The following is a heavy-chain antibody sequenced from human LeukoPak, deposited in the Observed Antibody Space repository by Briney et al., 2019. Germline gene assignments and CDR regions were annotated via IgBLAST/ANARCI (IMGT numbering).Heavy chain of an antibody. CDR3: ARDLSRGEWTLEFVY. CDR2: ISGHTGNT. CDR1: GYTFSTYG. D-gene: IGHD1-1*01. J-gene: IGHJ4*02. Sequence: GASVKVSCTTSGYTFSTYGVTWVRQAPGQGFQWMGWISGHTGNTKYAENFQGRISLTTDTSATTAYMELRSLTSDDTAVYYCARDLSRGEWTLEFVYWGQGSLVTVAS. V-gene: IGHV1-18*01.